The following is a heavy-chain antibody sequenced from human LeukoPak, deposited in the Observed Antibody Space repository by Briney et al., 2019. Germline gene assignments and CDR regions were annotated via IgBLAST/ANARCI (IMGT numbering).Heavy chain of an antibody. J-gene: IGHJ4*02. CDR2: INPSGGST. D-gene: IGHD3-22*01. CDR1: GYTFTSYY. CDR3: ARPTYYYDSSGYYYGY. Sequence: ASVKVSCKASGYTFTSYYMHWVRQAPGQGLEWMGIINPSGGSTSYAQKFQGRVTMTRDTSTSTVYMELSSLRSEGTAVYYCARPTYYYDSSGYYYGYWGQGTLVTVSS. V-gene: IGHV1-46*01.